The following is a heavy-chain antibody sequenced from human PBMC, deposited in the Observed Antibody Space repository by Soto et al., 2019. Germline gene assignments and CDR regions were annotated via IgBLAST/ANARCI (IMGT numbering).Heavy chain of an antibody. Sequence: EVQLVESGGGLVKPGGSLRLSCISSGFTFKTYTMNWVRQAPGKGLEWVSGIRGCRPYTFYAESVKGRFTISRDNAKNSLYLQMNSLRADDTAVYYCARDRGYDAHAYYYNAMDGWGHVTTVSVSS. CDR1: GFTFKTYT. J-gene: IGHJ6*01. D-gene: IGHD3-10*01. CDR2: IRGCRPYT. CDR3: ARDRGYDAHAYYYNAMDG. V-gene: IGHV3-21*01.